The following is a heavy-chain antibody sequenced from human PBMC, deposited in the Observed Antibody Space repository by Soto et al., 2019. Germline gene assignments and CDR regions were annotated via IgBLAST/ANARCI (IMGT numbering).Heavy chain of an antibody. V-gene: IGHV3-23*01. D-gene: IGHD3-3*01. Sequence: EVQLLESGGGLVQPGGSLRLSCAASGFTFSTYAMSWVRQAPRKGLEWVVGISASGDNSYYAVSVKGRFTISRDNSKGILYLQMNNLRAEDTAVYYCADGGEWSFNFVYWGQGTLVTVSS. CDR1: GFTFSTYA. CDR2: ISASGDNS. J-gene: IGHJ4*02. CDR3: ADGGEWSFNFVY.